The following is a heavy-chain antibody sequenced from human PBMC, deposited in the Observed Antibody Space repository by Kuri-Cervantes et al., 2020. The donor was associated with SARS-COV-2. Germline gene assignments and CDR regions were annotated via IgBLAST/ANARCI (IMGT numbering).Heavy chain of an antibody. CDR2: IYYSGST. J-gene: IGHJ5*02. D-gene: IGHD3-3*01. CDR1: GGSTSSSSYY. CDR3: ARQMMSSITIFGVVITRNWFDP. V-gene: IGHV4-39*01. Sequence: SETLSPTCTVSGGSTSSSSYYWGWIRQPPGKGLEWIGSIYYSGSTYYNPSLKSRVTISVDTSKNQFSLKLSSVTAADTAVYYCARQMMSSITIFGVVITRNWFDPWGQGTLVTVSS.